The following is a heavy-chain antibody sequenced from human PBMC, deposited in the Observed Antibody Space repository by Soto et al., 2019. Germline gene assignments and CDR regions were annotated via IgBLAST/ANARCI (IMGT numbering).Heavy chain of an antibody. V-gene: IGHV3-15*01. CDR2: IKSKADGGTI. J-gene: IGHJ4*02. CDR1: GLTFSKAW. D-gene: IGHD3-22*01. CDR3: TPHHYDSSHYTWGYFEY. Sequence: GGSLRLSCAASGLTFSKAWMNWVRQAPGKGLEWVGRIKSKADGGTIEYAAPVRGRFTISRDDSENTLYLQMDSLKTEDTAVYYCTPHHYDSSHYTWGYFEYRDQGALVTVSS.